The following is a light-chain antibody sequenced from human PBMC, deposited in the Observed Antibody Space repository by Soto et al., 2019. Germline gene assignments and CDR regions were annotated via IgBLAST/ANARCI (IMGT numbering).Light chain of an antibody. CDR3: QQYGSSSYT. V-gene: IGKV3-20*01. CDR1: QSVSSSY. J-gene: IGKJ2*01. CDR2: GAS. Sequence: EIVLTQSPGTLSLSPGERATLSCRASQSVSSSYLSWYQQKPGQAPRLLIYGASSRATGIPDRFSGSESGTDFTLTISRLEPEDFAVYYCQQYGSSSYTFAQGTKLEIK.